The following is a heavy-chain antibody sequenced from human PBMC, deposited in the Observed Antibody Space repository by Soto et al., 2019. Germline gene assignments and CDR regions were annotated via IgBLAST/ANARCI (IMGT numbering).Heavy chain of an antibody. Sequence: GGCLRLSCADDGFTFSKVWLRWVSQGPGKGLEWIGRIKSRTENETTDYASPARGRFIISRDDSKNMLYLQLNSLKSEDTGVYYCFRVLPHANSWFDYWGQGTPVTVSS. CDR2: IKSRTENETT. CDR3: FRVLPHANSWFDY. D-gene: IGHD2-2*01. J-gene: IGHJ4*02. CDR1: GFTFSKVW. V-gene: IGHV3-15*01.